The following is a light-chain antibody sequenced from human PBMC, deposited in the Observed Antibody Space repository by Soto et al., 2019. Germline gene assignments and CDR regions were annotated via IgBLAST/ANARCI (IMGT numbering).Light chain of an antibody. CDR1: SSDVGRYNL. CDR3: CSYAGSSTSLYV. CDR2: EVS. Sequence: QSVLTQPASGSGSPGQAITISCTGTSSDVGRYNLVYWYQQHPGKAPKLMIYEVSKRPSGVSNRFSGSKSGNTASLTISGLQAEDEADYYCCSYAGSSTSLYVFGTGTKVTVL. V-gene: IGLV2-23*02. J-gene: IGLJ1*01.